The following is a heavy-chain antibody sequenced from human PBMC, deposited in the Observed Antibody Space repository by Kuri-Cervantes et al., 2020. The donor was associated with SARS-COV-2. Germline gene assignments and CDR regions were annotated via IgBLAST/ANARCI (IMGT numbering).Heavy chain of an antibody. CDR1: GFTFNTYR. J-gene: IGHJ6*02. Sequence: GGSLRLSCAASGFTFNTYRMHWVRQAPGKGLEWVSVISFDENDRDYADSVQGRFTISRDNSRNSLYLQMNSLRAEDTAVYYCSRDRITIFGRYYYSMDVWGQGTTVTVSS. CDR2: ISFDENDR. CDR3: SRDRITIFGRYYYSMDV. V-gene: IGHV3-30*03. D-gene: IGHD3-3*01.